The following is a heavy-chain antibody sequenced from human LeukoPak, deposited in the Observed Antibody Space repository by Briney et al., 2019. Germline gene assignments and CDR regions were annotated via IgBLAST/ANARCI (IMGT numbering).Heavy chain of an antibody. CDR2: ISSSSSYI. CDR3: ARDSSSGSYYASFDY. V-gene: IGHV3-21*01. Sequence: GGSLRLSCAASGFTFSSYSMNWVRQAPGKGLEWVSSISSSSSYIYYADSVRGRFTISRDNAKNSVYLQMNSLRAEDTAMYYCARDSSSGSYYASFDYWGQGTLVTVSS. CDR1: GFTFSSYS. D-gene: IGHD1-26*01. J-gene: IGHJ4*02.